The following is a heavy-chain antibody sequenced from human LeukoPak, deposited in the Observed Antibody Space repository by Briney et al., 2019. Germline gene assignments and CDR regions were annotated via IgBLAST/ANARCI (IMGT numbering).Heavy chain of an antibody. CDR2: IFYSGST. D-gene: IGHD6-19*01. J-gene: IGHJ4*02. Sequence: SETLSLTCTVSGGSISSSSYYWGWIRQPPGRGLEWIGNIFYSGSTYYNPSLKSRVTISVDTSKNQFSLRLSSVTAADTAVYYCASLMEIAVAGNYFDYWGQGTLVAVSS. CDR3: ASLMEIAVAGNYFDY. V-gene: IGHV4-39*01. CDR1: GGSISSSSYY.